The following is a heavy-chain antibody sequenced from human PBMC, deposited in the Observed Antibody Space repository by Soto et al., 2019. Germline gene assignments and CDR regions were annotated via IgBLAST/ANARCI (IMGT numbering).Heavy chain of an antibody. CDR3: ARETCSGGSCYSGYGDPQV. Sequence: ASVKVSCKASGYTFTSYDINWVRQATGQGLEWMGWMNPNSGNTGYAQKFQGRVTMTRNTSISTAYMELSSLRSEDTAVYYCARETCSGGSCYSGYGDPQVWGQGTLVTVSS. V-gene: IGHV1-8*01. D-gene: IGHD2-15*01. CDR2: MNPNSGNT. CDR1: GYTFTSYD. J-gene: IGHJ4*02.